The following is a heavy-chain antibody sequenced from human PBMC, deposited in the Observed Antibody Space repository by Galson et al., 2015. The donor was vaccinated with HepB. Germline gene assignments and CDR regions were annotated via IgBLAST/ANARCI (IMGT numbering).Heavy chain of an antibody. Sequence: QSGAEVKKPGESLKISCKGSGYSFSSYWIGWVRQMPGKGLEWMGIIYPGDSDTRYSPSFQGQVTISADKSISTAYLQWSSLKASDTAMYYCARHPPISSRRNAFDIWGQGTIVPVSS. CDR2: IYPGDSDT. CDR1: GYSFSSYW. D-gene: IGHD2-2*02. J-gene: IGHJ3*02. V-gene: IGHV5-51*01. CDR3: ARHPPISSRRNAFDI.